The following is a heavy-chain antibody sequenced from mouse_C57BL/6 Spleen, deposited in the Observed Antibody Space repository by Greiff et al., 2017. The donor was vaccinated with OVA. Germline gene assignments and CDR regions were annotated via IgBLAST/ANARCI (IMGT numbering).Heavy chain of an antibody. Sequence: EVKLMESEGGLVQPGSSMKLSCTASGFTFSDYYMAWVRQVPEKGLEWVAIINYDGSSTYYLDSLKSRFIISRDNAKNILYLQMSSLTSEDTATYYCARGQLRGDYLDYWGQGTTLTVSS. CDR3: ARGQLRGDYLDY. CDR2: INYDGSST. CDR1: GFTFSDYY. V-gene: IGHV5-16*01. J-gene: IGHJ2*01. D-gene: IGHD3-2*02.